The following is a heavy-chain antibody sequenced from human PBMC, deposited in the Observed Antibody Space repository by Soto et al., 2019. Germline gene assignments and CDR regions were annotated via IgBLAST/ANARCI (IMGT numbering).Heavy chain of an antibody. CDR2: INHSGST. CDR1: GGSFSGYY. J-gene: IGHJ6*02. CDR3: AGDYYGSGSPRPYGMDV. Sequence: SETLPLTCAVYGGSFSGYYWSWIRQPPGKGLEWIGEINHSGSTNYNPSLKSRVTISVDTSKNQFSLKLSSVTAADTAVYYCAGDYYGSGSPRPYGMDVWGQGTTVTVSS. D-gene: IGHD3-10*01. V-gene: IGHV4-34*01.